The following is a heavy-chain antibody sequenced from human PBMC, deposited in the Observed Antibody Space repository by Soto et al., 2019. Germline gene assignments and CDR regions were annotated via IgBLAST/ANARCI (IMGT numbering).Heavy chain of an antibody. CDR2: ISGSGGST. CDR1: GSTFSSYD. CDR3: AKDYIVGGWPFDY. V-gene: IGHV3-23*01. Sequence: EVQLLESGGGLVQPGGSLRLSCAASGSTFSSYDMSWVRQAPGKGLEWVSAISGSGGSTYYADSVKGRFTISRDNSKNTLYLQMNSLRAEDTAVYYCAKDYIVGGWPFDYWGQGTLVTVSS. J-gene: IGHJ4*02. D-gene: IGHD6-19*01.